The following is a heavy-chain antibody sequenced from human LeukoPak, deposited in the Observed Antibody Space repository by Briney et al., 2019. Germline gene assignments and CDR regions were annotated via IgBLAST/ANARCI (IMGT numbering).Heavy chain of an antibody. CDR2: IYYSGST. J-gene: IGHJ4*02. D-gene: IGHD3-3*01. Sequence: SETLSLTCTVSGGSVSSGSYYWSWIRQPPGKGLEWIGYIYYSGSTNYNPSPKSRVTISVDTSKNQFSLKLSSVTAADTAVYYCAGGPPDHSAYDFWSGYYRSLNYWGQGTLVTVSS. V-gene: IGHV4-61*01. CDR3: AGGPPDHSAYDFWSGYYRSLNY. CDR1: GGSVSSGSYY.